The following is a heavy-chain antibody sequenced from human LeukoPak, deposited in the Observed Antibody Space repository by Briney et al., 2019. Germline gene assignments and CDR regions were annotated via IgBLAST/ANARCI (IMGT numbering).Heavy chain of an antibody. J-gene: IGHJ4*02. V-gene: IGHV3-7*01. D-gene: IGHD6-13*01. CDR3: AREGITATADY. Sequence: PGGSLRLSCAASGFTFSSYWMSWVRQAPGKGLEWVANIKQDGSEKYYVDSVKGRFTISRDNAKNSVYLHLNSLRAEDTAVYYCAREGITATADYWGQGSLVIVSS. CDR1: GFTFSSYW. CDR2: IKQDGSEK.